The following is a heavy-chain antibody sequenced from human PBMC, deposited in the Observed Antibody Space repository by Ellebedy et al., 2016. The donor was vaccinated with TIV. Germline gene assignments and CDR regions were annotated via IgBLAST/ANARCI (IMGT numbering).Heavy chain of an antibody. D-gene: IGHD6-6*01. V-gene: IGHV3-33*06. J-gene: IGHJ4*02. CDR2: IWYDGSNK. Sequence: GESLKISXAASGFTFSSYGMHWVRQAPGKGLEWVAVIWYDGSNKYYADSVKGRFTISRDNSKNTLYLQMNSLRAEDTAVYYCAKDGEQLAHYWGQGTLVTVSS. CDR1: GFTFSSYG. CDR3: AKDGEQLAHY.